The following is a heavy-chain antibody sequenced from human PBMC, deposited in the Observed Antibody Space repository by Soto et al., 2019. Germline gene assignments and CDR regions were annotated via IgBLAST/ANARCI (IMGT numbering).Heavy chain of an antibody. CDR3: ARNRYNTGSFDH. D-gene: IGHD3-10*01. Sequence: QVRLVQSGAEVKKPGASVKVSCKASGYTFTNYDINWVRQATGQGLEWVGWMTPISGDTGYAQNFQGRVTMTRDTPRSTAYLELSSLTSEDTAVYYCARNRYNTGSFDHWGQGTLVTVSS. J-gene: IGHJ4*02. CDR1: GYTFTNYD. V-gene: IGHV1-8*02. CDR2: MTPISGDT.